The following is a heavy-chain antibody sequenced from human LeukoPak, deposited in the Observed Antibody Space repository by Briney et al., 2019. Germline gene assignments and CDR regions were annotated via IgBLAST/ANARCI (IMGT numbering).Heavy chain of an antibody. Sequence: ASVKVSCKASGGTFSSYAISWVRPAPGQGLEWMGGIIPIFGTANYAQKFQGRVTITTDESTSTAYMELSSLRSEDTAVYYCARGEGVDIVATNAFDIWGQGTMVTVSS. CDR2: IIPIFGTA. J-gene: IGHJ3*02. D-gene: IGHD5-12*01. CDR3: ARGEGVDIVATNAFDI. CDR1: GGTFSSYA. V-gene: IGHV1-69*05.